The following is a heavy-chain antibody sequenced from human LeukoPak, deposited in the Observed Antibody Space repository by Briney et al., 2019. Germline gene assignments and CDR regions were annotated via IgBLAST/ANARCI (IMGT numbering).Heavy chain of an antibody. D-gene: IGHD5-12*01. CDR3: AKGGGYEAQYYYYYLDV. CDR2: IRYDGDNK. Sequence: SGGSLRLSCAASGFTFSNYGMHWVRQAPGKGLEWVTFIRYDGDNKYYAHSLKGRFTISRDNSKNTLYLQMNSLRAEDTDVYYCAKGGGYEAQYYYYYLDVWGKGTTVTTSS. CDR1: GFTFSNYG. V-gene: IGHV3-30*02. J-gene: IGHJ6*03.